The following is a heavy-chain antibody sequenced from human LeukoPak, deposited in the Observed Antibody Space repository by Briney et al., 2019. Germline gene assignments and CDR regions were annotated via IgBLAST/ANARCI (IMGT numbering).Heavy chain of an antibody. CDR1: GFTFNIYT. CDR3: ARVAGYCDSTSNCYSDY. CDR2: ISSSSSNL. D-gene: IGHD2-2*01. Sequence: GGSLRLSCAASGFTFNIYTMNWVRLSAGKGLEWVSSISSSSSNLYYADSVKGRFTISRDNAKNSLYLQMNSLRAEDTAVYYCARVAGYCDSTSNCYSDYWGQGTLVTVSS. J-gene: IGHJ4*02. V-gene: IGHV3-21*01.